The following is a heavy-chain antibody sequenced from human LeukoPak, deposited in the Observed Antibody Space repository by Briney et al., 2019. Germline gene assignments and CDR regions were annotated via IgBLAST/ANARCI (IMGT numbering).Heavy chain of an antibody. J-gene: IGHJ4*02. CDR3: VRATWDD. CDR1: AYSLTNYY. CDR2: MNPSGGST. Sequence: GPSVSPSSQASAYSLTNYYIHWVRHAPEQGIEWVGTMNPSGGSTTYAQKFQGRVTITRDTSTNKIYMDLSSLRPEDTAVYYCVRATWDDWGQGTLVTVSS. D-gene: IGHD1-26*01. V-gene: IGHV1-46*01.